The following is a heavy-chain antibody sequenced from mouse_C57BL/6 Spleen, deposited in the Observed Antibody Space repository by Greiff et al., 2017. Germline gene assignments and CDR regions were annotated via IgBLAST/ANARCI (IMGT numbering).Heavy chain of an antibody. CDR3: ARESYDYGYYFGY. J-gene: IGHJ2*01. CDR1: GYTFTRYW. Sequence: QVQLQQPGTELVKPGASVKLSCKASGYTFTRYWMHWVKQRPGQGLEWIGNINPSNGGTNYNENFKSKATMTVDKSSSTAYMQLSSLTSEDSAVYYCARESYDYGYYFGYWGQGTTLTVSS. D-gene: IGHD2-4*01. V-gene: IGHV1-53*01. CDR2: INPSNGGT.